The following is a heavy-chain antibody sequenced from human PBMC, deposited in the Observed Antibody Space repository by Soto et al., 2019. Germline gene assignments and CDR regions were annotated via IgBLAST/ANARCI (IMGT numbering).Heavy chain of an antibody. CDR1: GFTFSSYG. CDR2: IWYDGSNK. CDR3: ARGAAAGTNATHYYYYYGMDV. J-gene: IGHJ6*02. V-gene: IGHV3-33*01. D-gene: IGHD6-13*01. Sequence: GGSLRLSCAASGFTFSSYGMHWVRQAPGKGLEWVAVIWYDGSNKYYADSVKGRFTISRDNSKNTLYLQMNSLRAEDTAVYYCARGAAAGTNATHYYYYYGMDVWGQGTTVTVSS.